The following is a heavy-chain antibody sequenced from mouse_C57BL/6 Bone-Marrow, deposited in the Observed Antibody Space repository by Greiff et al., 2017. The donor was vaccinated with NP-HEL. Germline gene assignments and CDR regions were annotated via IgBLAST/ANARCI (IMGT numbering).Heavy chain of an antibody. D-gene: IGHD1-1*01. CDR2: IRSKSSNSAT. J-gene: IGHJ4*01. V-gene: IGHV10-3*01. CDR1: GFTFTTSA. CDR3: VRESTP. Sequence: EVQLVESGGGLVQPKGSLKLSCAASGFTFTTSAMHWVRQAPGTGLDWVARIRSKSSNSATYYADSVKDRFTISRDDSQSMLYLQMNNLKTEDTAMYYCVRESTPWGQGTSVTVSS.